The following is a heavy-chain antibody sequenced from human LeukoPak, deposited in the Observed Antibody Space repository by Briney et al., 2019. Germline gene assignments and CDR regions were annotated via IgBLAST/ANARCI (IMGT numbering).Heavy chain of an antibody. J-gene: IGHJ4*02. CDR3: ARGTGNYGDWDY. V-gene: IGHV3-74*01. Sequence: GGSLRLSCAASGITFGSYWMHWVRQAPGKGLVWVSRINGDGSSTNYADSVKGRFTIYRDNAKNTMYLQMNSLRAEDTAVYYCARGTGNYGDWDYWGQGTLVTVSS. D-gene: IGHD4-17*01. CDR1: GITFGSYW. CDR2: INGDGSST.